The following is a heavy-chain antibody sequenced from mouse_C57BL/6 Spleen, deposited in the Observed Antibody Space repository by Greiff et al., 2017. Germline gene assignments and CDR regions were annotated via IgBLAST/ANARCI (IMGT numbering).Heavy chain of an antibody. CDR2: IWGVGST. CDR3: ASGHYGNPFAY. CDR1: GFSLTSYG. J-gene: IGHJ3*01. Sequence: VQVVESGPGLVAPSQSLSITCTVSGFSLTSYGVDWVRQSPGKGLEWLGVIWGVGSTNYNSALKSRLSISKDNSKSQVFLKMNSLQTDDTAMYYCASGHYGNPFAYWGQGTLVTVSA. D-gene: IGHD2-1*01. V-gene: IGHV2-6*01.